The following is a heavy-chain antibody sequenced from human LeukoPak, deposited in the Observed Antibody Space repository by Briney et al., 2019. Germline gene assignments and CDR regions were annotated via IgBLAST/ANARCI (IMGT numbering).Heavy chain of an antibody. V-gene: IGHV3-7*01. Sequence: GGSLTLCCVASGFIFGDNWMGWVRQAPGKGLEWVANINPHGTEKYYADSLDGRFSVSRDNAKNSVYLQMNSLRVEDAGFYYCGRWGVNAGLDYWGQGSLVTVSS. CDR3: GRWGVNAGLDY. CDR2: INPHGTEK. J-gene: IGHJ4*02. D-gene: IGHD3-10*01. CDR1: GFIFGDNW.